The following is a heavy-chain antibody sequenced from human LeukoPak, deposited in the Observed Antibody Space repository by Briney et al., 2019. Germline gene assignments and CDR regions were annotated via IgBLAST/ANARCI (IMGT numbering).Heavy chain of an antibody. CDR1: GFTFSDYA. CDR2: ISGNGGGT. V-gene: IGHV3-23*01. D-gene: IGHD5-18*01. J-gene: IGHJ2*01. CDR3: AKDASGYSYGSWYFDL. Sequence: GGSLRLSCAASGFTFSDYAMSWVRQAPGKGLEWVSGISGNGGGTYYTDSVKGRFAISRDNSKNTLYLQMNSLRADDTAVYSCAKDASGYSYGSWYFDLWGRGTLVTVSS.